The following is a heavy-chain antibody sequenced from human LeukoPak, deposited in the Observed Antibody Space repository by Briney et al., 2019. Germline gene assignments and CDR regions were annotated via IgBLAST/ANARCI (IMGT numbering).Heavy chain of an antibody. J-gene: IGHJ4*02. D-gene: IGHD3-22*01. V-gene: IGHV1-2*02. CDR3: ARTYDSSGCFDY. CDR1: GYTFTGYY. Sequence: ASVKVSCKASGYTFTGYYMHWVRQAPGQGLEWMGWINPNSGGTNYAQKFQGRVTITADKSTSTAYMELSSLKASDTAMYYCARTYDSSGCFDYWGQGTLVTVSS. CDR2: INPNSGGT.